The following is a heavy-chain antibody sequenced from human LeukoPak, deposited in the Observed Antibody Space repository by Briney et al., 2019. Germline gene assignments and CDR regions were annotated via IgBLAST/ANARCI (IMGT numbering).Heavy chain of an antibody. CDR1: GGSISSSSYY. Sequence: PSETLSLTCTVSGGSISSSSYYWGWIRQPPGKGLEWIGSIYYSGSTYYNPSLKSRVTISVDTSKNQFSLKLSSVTAADTAVYYCARDFAPVDTAMGFLLDYWGQGTPVTVSS. CDR3: ARDFAPVDTAMGFLLDY. CDR2: IYYSGST. J-gene: IGHJ4*02. V-gene: IGHV4-39*07. D-gene: IGHD5-18*01.